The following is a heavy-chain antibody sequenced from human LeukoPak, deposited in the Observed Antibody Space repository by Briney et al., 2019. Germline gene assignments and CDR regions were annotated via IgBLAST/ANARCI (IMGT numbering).Heavy chain of an antibody. V-gene: IGHV3-7*01. CDR1: GFTFSSYW. J-gene: IGHJ4*02. CDR2: INHNGNVN. Sequence: GGSLRLSCAASGFTFSSYWMNWARQAPGKGLEWVASINHNGNVNYYVDSVKGRFTISRDNSKNTLYLQMNSLRAEDTAVYYCAKEGVSASIDYWGQGTLVTVSS. CDR3: AKEGVSASIDY. D-gene: IGHD2-8*01.